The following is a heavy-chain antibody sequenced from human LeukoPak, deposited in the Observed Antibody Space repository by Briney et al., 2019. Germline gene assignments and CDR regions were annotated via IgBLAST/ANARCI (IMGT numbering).Heavy chain of an antibody. CDR3: ATTVTTRWGRYYMDV. Sequence: DPSETLSLTCTVSGGSISSSNYYWGWIRQPPGKGLEWIGSIYYSGSTSYNPSLKSRVTISVDTSKNQFSLKLSSVTAADTAVYYCATTVTTRWGRYYMDVWGKGTTVTVSS. V-gene: IGHV4-39*07. CDR1: GGSISSSNYY. CDR2: IYYSGST. D-gene: IGHD4-17*01. J-gene: IGHJ6*03.